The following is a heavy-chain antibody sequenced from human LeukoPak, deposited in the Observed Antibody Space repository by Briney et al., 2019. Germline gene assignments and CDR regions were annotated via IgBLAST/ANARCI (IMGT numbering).Heavy chain of an antibody. V-gene: IGHV1-18*04. CDR3: ARGGLSSRIDY. CDR2: ISAYNGNT. Sequence: ASVKVSCKASGNIFTRYYIHWVRQAPGQGLEWMGWISAYNGNTNNAQKLQGRVTMTTDTSTRTAYMELRSLRSDDTAVYYCARGGLSSRIDYWGQGTLVTVPS. CDR1: GNIFTRYY. D-gene: IGHD2-2*01. J-gene: IGHJ4*02.